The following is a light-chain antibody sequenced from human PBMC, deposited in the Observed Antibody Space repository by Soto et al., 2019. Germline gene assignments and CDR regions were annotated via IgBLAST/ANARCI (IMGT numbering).Light chain of an antibody. CDR3: CSYAGSSTLYV. CDR2: EGS. J-gene: IGLJ1*01. Sequence: QSALTQPASVSGSPGQSITISCTGTSSDVGSYNLVSWYQQHPGKAPKLMIYEGSTRPSGVSNRFSGSKSGNTASLTISGLQAEDEADYCCCSYAGSSTLYVFGTGTKVTVL. V-gene: IGLV2-23*01. CDR1: SSDVGSYNL.